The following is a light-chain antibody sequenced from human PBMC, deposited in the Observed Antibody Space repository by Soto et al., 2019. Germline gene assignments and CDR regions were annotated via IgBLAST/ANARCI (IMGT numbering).Light chain of an antibody. Sequence: QSVLTQPPSVSGTPGQRVTISCSGSSSNIGRNYVYWYQQVPGTAPKVLIFRTDQRPSGVPDRFSGSKSGTTASLAISGLRSEDEADYYCAVWDDGLNVHVVFGGGTKLTVL. V-gene: IGLV1-47*01. CDR3: AVWDDGLNVHVV. CDR2: RTD. CDR1: SSNIGRNY. J-gene: IGLJ2*01.